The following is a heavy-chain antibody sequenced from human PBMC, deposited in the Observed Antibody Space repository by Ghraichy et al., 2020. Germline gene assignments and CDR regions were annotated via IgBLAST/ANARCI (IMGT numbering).Heavy chain of an antibody. CDR1: GASISNNHY. V-gene: IGHV4-39*01. CDR3: ARHKSPTEYYFDY. J-gene: IGHJ4*02. CDR2: MYYSGST. Sequence: ETLSLTCSVSGASISNNHYWGWIRQPPGKGLEWIGSMYYSGSTYYNPSLKSRVTISVDTSKNQFSLRLSSVTAADTAVYYCARHKSPTEYYFDYWGQGTLVTVSS.